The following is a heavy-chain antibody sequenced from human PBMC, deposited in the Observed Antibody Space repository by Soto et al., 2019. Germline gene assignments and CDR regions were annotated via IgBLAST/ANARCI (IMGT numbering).Heavy chain of an antibody. CDR3: AKDHTVSSIEAYYFDY. V-gene: IGHV3-23*01. CDR1: GFTFSSYA. D-gene: IGHD4-17*01. CDR2: ISGSGGST. Sequence: GGSLRLSCAASGFTFSSYAMSWVRQAPGKGLEWVSAISGSGGSTYYADSVKGRFTISRDNSKNTLYLQMNSLRAEDTAVYYCAKDHTVSSIEAYYFDYWGHGTLVTVSS. J-gene: IGHJ4*01.